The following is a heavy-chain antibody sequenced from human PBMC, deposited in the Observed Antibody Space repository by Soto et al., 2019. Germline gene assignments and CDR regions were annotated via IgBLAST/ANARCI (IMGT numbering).Heavy chain of an antibody. Sequence: QVQLVESGGGVVQPGRSLRLSCAASGFTFSSYGMHWVRQAPGKGLEWVAVISYDGSNKYYADSVKGRFTISRDNSKNTLYLQMNSLRAEDTAVYYCAKDGGIGDGYSSFFDYWGQGTLVTVSS. V-gene: IGHV3-30*18. D-gene: IGHD3-10*01. CDR1: GFTFSSYG. J-gene: IGHJ4*02. CDR3: AKDGGIGDGYSSFFDY. CDR2: ISYDGSNK.